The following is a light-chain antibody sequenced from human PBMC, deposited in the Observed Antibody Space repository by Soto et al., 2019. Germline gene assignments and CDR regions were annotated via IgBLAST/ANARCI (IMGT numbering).Light chain of an antibody. Sequence: DLQMTQSPATLSASVGDRVTITCRASQTINNWLAWYQQKVGKAPELLIYQTSTLESGVPSRFSGSGSGTEFTLTISSLQPDDFATYYCQQYNSYPWTFGQGTKVEIK. CDR2: QTS. CDR1: QTINNW. V-gene: IGKV1-5*03. CDR3: QQYNSYPWT. J-gene: IGKJ1*01.